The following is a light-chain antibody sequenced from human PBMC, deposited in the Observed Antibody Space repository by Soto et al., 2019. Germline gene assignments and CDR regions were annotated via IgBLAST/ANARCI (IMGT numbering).Light chain of an antibody. CDR1: QSVSSSY. CDR3: QRYGSSPIT. Sequence: EIVLTQSPGTLSLSPGERATLSCRASQSVSSSYLAWYQQKPGQAPRLLIYGASSRATGIPDRFSGSGFGTDFTLTITRVEPEDFAVYYCQRYGSSPITFGQGTRLEIK. J-gene: IGKJ5*01. V-gene: IGKV3-20*01. CDR2: GAS.